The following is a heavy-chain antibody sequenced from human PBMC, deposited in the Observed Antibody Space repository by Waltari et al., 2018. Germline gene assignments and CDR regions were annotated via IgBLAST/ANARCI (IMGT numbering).Heavy chain of an antibody. CDR1: GGTFSSYA. CDR2: IIPIFGTA. V-gene: IGHV1-69*01. Sequence: QVQLVQSGAEVKKPGSSVKVSCKASGGTFSSYAISWVRQAPGQGLEWMGGIIPIFGTANYAQKFQGRVTITADESTSTAYMELSSLRSDDTAGYYCARRDYDILTGYYTGPGFDIWGQGTMVTVSS. J-gene: IGHJ3*02. CDR3: ARRDYDILTGYYTGPGFDI. D-gene: IGHD3-9*01.